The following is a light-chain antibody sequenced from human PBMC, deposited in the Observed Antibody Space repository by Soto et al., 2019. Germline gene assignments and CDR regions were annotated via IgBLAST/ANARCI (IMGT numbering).Light chain of an antibody. Sequence: DIVLTQSPDSLAVSLAERAPFNXXSHQXLLSSSNNRTYLAWYQQKPGQPPKXXIYWASTRESGVPDRFSGSGSGTDFTLTISSLQAEDVALFYCQQYYATPLTFGGGTKVDIK. CDR3: QQYYATPLT. CDR1: QXLLSSSNNRTY. CDR2: WAS. J-gene: IGKJ4*01. V-gene: IGKV4-1*01.